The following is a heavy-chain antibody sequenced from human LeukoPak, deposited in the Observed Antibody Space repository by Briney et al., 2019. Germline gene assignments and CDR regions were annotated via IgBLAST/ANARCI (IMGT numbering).Heavy chain of an antibody. CDR1: GGSISSGGYY. CDR2: IYHSGST. J-gene: IGHJ4*02. D-gene: IGHD1-1*01. Sequence: SETLSLTCTVSGGSISSGGYYWSWIRQPPGKGLEWIGYIYHSGSTYYNPSLKSRVTISVDRSKNQFSLKLSSVTAADTAVYYCARGQLEPTYFDYWGQGTLVTVSS. CDR3: ARGQLEPTYFDY. V-gene: IGHV4-30-2*01.